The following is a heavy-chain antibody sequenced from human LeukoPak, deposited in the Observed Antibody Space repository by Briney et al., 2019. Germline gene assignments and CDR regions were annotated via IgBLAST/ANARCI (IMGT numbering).Heavy chain of an antibody. CDR1: GYTFTSYD. CDR3: SRAHLVGAFDY. V-gene: IGHV1-8*01. Sequence: ASVKVSFKSSGYTFTSYDINWGREATGQWLEWMGWMNPNSGDTDYAHKVQGRVTMTRNTSISTAYMELSRLRSEDTAVDYCSRAHLVGAFDYWRQGTLVTVSS. D-gene: IGHD1-26*01. J-gene: IGHJ4*02. CDR2: MNPNSGDT.